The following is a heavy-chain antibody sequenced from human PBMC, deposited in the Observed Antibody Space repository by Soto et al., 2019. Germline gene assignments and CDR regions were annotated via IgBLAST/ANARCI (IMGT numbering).Heavy chain of an antibody. D-gene: IGHD1-26*01. J-gene: IGHJ3*02. CDR1: GFTFSSYS. Sequence: EVQLVESGGGLVQPGGSLRLSCAASGFTFSSYSMNWVRQAPGKGLEWVSYISSSSSTIYYADSVKGRFTISRDNAKNSLYLQMNSLRDEDTAVYYCARGYSGSWTTTHGDSFDIWGQGTMVTVSS. CDR2: ISSSSSTI. CDR3: ARGYSGSWTTTHGDSFDI. V-gene: IGHV3-48*02.